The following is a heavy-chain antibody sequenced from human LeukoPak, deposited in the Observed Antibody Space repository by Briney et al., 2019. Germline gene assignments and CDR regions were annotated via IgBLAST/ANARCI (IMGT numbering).Heavy chain of an antibody. V-gene: IGHV3-7*01. CDR2: INQDGSEK. CDR3: ARAREAPANVFPDH. Sequence: GGSLTLSCAASGFTFSRYWMTWVRQSPGKGLEWVANINQDGSEKYYGDSVTGRFTISRDNAENSLFLQMNSLRADDTGVYYCARAREAPANVFPDHWGQGVVATVSS. CDR1: GFTFSRYW. D-gene: IGHD2-15*01. J-gene: IGHJ4*02.